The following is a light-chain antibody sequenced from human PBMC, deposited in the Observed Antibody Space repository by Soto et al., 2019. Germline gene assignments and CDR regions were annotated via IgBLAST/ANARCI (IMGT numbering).Light chain of an antibody. CDR2: AAS. CDR1: QSISSY. V-gene: IGKV1-39*01. CDR3: QQSYSTLPFT. J-gene: IGKJ3*01. Sequence: DIQMTQSPSSLSASVGDRVTITCRASQSISSYLNWYQQKPGKAPNLLIYAASSLQSGVPSRFSVSGSGTDFTLAISSLQPEDFANYSCQQSYSTLPFTFGPGTKVDIK.